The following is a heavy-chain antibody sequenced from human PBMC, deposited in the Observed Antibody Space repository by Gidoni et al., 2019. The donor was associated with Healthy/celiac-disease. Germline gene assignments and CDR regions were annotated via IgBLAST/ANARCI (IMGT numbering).Heavy chain of an antibody. Sequence: EVQLVEPGGGLVQPGRSLRLSFTASGFTLGDYAMSWFRQAPGKGLEWVGFIRSKAYGGTTEYAASVKGRFTISRDDSKSIAYLQMNSLKTEDTAVYYCTRVYYDSSGYYYRFDYWGQGTLVTVSS. CDR1: GFTLGDYA. V-gene: IGHV3-49*03. CDR3: TRVYYDSSGYYYRFDY. CDR2: IRSKAYGGTT. D-gene: IGHD3-22*01. J-gene: IGHJ4*02.